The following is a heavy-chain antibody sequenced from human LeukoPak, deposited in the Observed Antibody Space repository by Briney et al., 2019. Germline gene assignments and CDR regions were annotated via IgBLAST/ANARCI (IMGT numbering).Heavy chain of an antibody. J-gene: IGHJ4*02. D-gene: IGHD3-9*01. CDR2: ISSSGSTK. V-gene: IGHV3-48*02. Sequence: GESLRLSCVASGFTFSNAWMNWVRQAPGKGLEWVSYISSSGSTKYYADSVKGRFTISRDNVKNSLFLQMNSLSDEDTAVYYCARDFLTGYFDYWGQGTLVTVSS. CDR1: GFTFSNAW. CDR3: ARDFLTGYFDY.